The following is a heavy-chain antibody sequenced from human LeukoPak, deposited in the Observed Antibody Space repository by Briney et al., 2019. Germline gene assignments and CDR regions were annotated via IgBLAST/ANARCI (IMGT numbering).Heavy chain of an antibody. Sequence: GGSLRLSCAASGFTSSSYAMHWVRQAPGKGLEGVAVISYDGSNKYYADSVKGRFTISRDNSKNTLYLQMNSLRAEDTAVYYCARDTYYDFWSGYYEIDYWGQGTLVTVSS. CDR1: GFTSSSYA. CDR2: ISYDGSNK. V-gene: IGHV3-30*01. CDR3: ARDTYYDFWSGYYEIDY. D-gene: IGHD3-3*01. J-gene: IGHJ4*02.